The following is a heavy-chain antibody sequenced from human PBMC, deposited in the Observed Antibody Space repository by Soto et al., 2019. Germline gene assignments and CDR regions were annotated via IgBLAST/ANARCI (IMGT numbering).Heavy chain of an antibody. V-gene: IGHV4-59*08. CDR3: ARGHYGSGSYYLDP. Sequence: SETLSLTCTVSGGSISSYYWSWIRQPPGKGLEWIGYIYYSGSTNYNPSLKSRVTISVDTSKNQFSLKLSSVTAADTAVYYCARGHYGSGSYYLDPWGQGALVTVSS. CDR2: IYYSGST. CDR1: GGSISSYY. J-gene: IGHJ5*02. D-gene: IGHD3-10*01.